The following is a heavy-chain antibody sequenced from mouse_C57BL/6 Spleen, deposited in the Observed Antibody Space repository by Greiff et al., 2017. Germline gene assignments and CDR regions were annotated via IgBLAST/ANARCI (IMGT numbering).Heavy chain of an antibody. CDR2: INPNNGGT. CDR1: GYTFTDYY. D-gene: IGHD2-4*01. CDR3: ASLYDYGEGAMDY. Sequence: EVQLQQSGPELVKPGASVKISCKASGYTFTDYYMNWVKQSHGKSLEWIGDINPNNGGTSYNQKFKGKATLTVDKSSSTAYMELRSLTSEDSAVYYCASLYDYGEGAMDYWGQGTSVTVSS. V-gene: IGHV1-26*01. J-gene: IGHJ4*01.